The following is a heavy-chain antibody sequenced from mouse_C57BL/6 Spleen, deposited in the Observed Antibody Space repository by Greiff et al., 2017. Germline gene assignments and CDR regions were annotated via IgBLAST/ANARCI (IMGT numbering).Heavy chain of an antibody. CDR2: IYPRSGNT. CDR1: GYTFTSYG. Sequence: VKLQESGAELARPGASVKLSCKASGYTFTSYGISWVKQRTGQGLEWIGEIYPRSGNTYYNEKFKGKATLTADKSSSTAYMELRSLTSEDSAVYFCARSGTGTEFAYWGQGTLVTVSA. J-gene: IGHJ3*01. CDR3: ARSGTGTEFAY. D-gene: IGHD4-1*01. V-gene: IGHV1-81*01.